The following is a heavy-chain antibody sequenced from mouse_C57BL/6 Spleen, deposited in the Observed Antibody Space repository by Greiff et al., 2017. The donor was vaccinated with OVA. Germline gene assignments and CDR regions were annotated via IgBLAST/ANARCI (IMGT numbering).Heavy chain of an antibody. CDR2: IVPSDSYT. Sequence: VKLLQPGAELVRPGTSVKLSCTASGSTFTSYWMHWVKQRPGQGLEWIGVIVPSDSYTNYNQQLKGKATLTVDTSSCTAYMQRSSLTSEDYAGYYCTRSPYYYGSSDYAMDYWGQGTSVTVSS. D-gene: IGHD1-1*01. CDR1: GSTFTSYW. J-gene: IGHJ4*01. V-gene: IGHV1-59*01. CDR3: TRSPYYYGSSDYAMDY.